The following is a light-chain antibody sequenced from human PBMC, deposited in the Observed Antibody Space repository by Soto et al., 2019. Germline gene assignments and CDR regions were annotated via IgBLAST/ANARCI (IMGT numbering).Light chain of an antibody. Sequence: EIVLTQSPATLSLSPGDRATLSCRANETIYSFLAWYQQKPGQAPRLLLYSASDRATGIPARFSGSGSGTDFTLIISRLQSDDFALYYCQQYHDWPPWTFGQGTKVEVK. CDR2: SAS. V-gene: IGKV3-11*01. J-gene: IGKJ1*01. CDR1: ETIYSF. CDR3: QQYHDWPPWT.